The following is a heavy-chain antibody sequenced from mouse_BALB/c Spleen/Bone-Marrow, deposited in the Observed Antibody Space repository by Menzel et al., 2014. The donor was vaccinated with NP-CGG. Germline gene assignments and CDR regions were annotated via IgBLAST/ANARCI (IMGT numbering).Heavy chain of an antibody. Sequence: QVQLKDSGPGLVAPSQSLSITCTVSGFSLTDYGVHWIRQPPGKGLEWLGVAWAGGNTNYNSALMSRRRISKDSSESQVCLKIHSLKTDDTSIYYSARDRGFNNAMDYWGQGVSVTVSS. D-gene: IGHD3-1*01. CDR3: ARDRGFNNAMDY. CDR2: AWAGGNT. V-gene: IGHV2-9*02. J-gene: IGHJ4*01. CDR1: GFSLTDYG.